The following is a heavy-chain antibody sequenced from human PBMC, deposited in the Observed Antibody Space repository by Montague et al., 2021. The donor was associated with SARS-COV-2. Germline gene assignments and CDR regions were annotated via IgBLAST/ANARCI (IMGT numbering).Heavy chain of an antibody. D-gene: IGHD3-3*01. V-gene: IGHV4-38-2*02. CDR3: ARDVRYYDFWSGRAQTSPDY. J-gene: IGHJ4*02. CDR1: GYSISSGYC. Sequence: SETLSLTCTVSGYSISSGYCRGWIRQPPGKGLEWIGSIYHSGSTXYNPALKSRVTISVDTSKNQFSLKLSSVTAADTAVYYCARDVRYYDFWSGRAQTSPDYWGQGTLVTVSS. CDR2: IYHSGST.